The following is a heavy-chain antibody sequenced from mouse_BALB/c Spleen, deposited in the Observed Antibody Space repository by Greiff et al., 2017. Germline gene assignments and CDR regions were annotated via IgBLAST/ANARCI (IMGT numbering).Heavy chain of an antibody. V-gene: IGHV5-6*01. CDR2: ISSGGSYT. J-gene: IGHJ2*01. D-gene: IGHD2-1*01. CDR1: GFTFSSYG. CDR3: ARHGGNYERPYFDY. Sequence: EVKLVESGGDLVKPGGSLKLSCAASGFTFSSYGMSWVRQTPDKRLEWVATISSGGSYTYYPDSVKGRFTISRDNAKNTLYLQMSSLKSEDTAMYYCARHGGNYERPYFDYWGQGTTLTVSS.